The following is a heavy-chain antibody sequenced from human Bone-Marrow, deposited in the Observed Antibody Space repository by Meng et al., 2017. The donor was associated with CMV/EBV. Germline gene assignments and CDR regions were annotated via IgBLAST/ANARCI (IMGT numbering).Heavy chain of an antibody. CDR3: VKDMALNMHDTLDF. D-gene: IGHD2-2*01. V-gene: IGHV3-9*01. CDR1: GFTFDDYA. CDR2: INWNGDSI. J-gene: IGHJ3*01. Sequence: SLKISCAASGFTFDDYAMHWVRQAPRKGLEWVSSINWNGDSIGYADSVKGRFTISRDNAKNSLYLQMNSLRAEDTAFYYCVKDMALNMHDTLDFWGQGTMVTVSS.